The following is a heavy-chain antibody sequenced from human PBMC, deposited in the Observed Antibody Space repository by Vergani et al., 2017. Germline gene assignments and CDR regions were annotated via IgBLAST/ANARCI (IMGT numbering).Heavy chain of an antibody. Sequence: EVQLVQSGAEVKKPGESLKISCQGSGYSFTSFWIGWVRQMRGKGLEWMGIIYPGDSDTKYSASFEGQVTISADKSITTAYLQWSSLKASDTAIYYCVREFTGTDKWFDPWGQGTLVTVSS. D-gene: IGHD4-17*01. CDR2: IYPGDSDT. CDR1: GYSFTSFW. CDR3: VREFTGTDKWFDP. J-gene: IGHJ5*02. V-gene: IGHV5-51*01.